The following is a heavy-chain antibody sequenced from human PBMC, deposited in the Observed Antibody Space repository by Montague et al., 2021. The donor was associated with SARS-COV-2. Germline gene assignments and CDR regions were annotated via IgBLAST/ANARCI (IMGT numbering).Heavy chain of an antibody. Sequence: SETLSLTCTVSGGSISSYYWSWIRQPPGKGLEWIGYIYYSGSTNYNPSLKSRVTISVDTSKNQFSLKLSSVTAADTAVYYCARQAVGYCTNGVCYTAFDYWGQGTLVTVSS. CDR2: IYYSGST. CDR1: GGSISSYY. CDR3: ARQAVGYCTNGVCYTAFDY. J-gene: IGHJ4*02. D-gene: IGHD2-8*01. V-gene: IGHV4-59*08.